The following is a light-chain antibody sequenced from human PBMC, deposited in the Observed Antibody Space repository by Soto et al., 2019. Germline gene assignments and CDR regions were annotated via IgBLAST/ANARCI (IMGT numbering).Light chain of an antibody. CDR1: SSSIGSNY. J-gene: IGLJ3*02. Sequence: QTVVTQPPSASGTPGQRVTISCSESSSSIGSNYIYWYQQLPGTAPKLLIYRDSQRPSGVPDRFSGSKSGTSASLAISGLRSEDEADYFCAAWDDSLSAWVFGGGTKLTVL. CDR3: AAWDDSLSAWV. CDR2: RDS. V-gene: IGLV1-47*01.